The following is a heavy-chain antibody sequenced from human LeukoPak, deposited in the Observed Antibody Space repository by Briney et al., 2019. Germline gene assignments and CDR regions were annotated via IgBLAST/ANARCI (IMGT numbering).Heavy chain of an antibody. CDR3: AKGKQWLVLSYMDV. Sequence: PGGSLRLSCAASGFTFSSYGMHWVRQAPGKGLEWVAAISYDGSNKYYADSVKGRFTISRDNSKNTLYLQMNSLRAEDTAVYYCAKGKQWLVLSYMDVWGKGTTVTVSS. CDR1: GFTFSSYG. V-gene: IGHV3-30*18. D-gene: IGHD6-19*01. CDR2: ISYDGSNK. J-gene: IGHJ6*03.